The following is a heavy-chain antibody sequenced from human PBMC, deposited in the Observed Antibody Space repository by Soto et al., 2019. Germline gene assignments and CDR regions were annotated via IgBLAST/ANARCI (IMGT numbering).Heavy chain of an antibody. J-gene: IGHJ6*02. CDR3: ARDPGTGTVGSYYYYGMDV. CDR2: IIPIFGTA. V-gene: IGHV1-69*13. Sequence: GASVKVSCTASGGTFSSYAISWVRQAPGQGLEWMGGIIPIFGTANYAQKFQGRVTITADESTSTAYMELSSLRSEDTAVYYCARDPGTGTVGSYYYYGMDVWGQGTTVTVSS. CDR1: GGTFSSYA. D-gene: IGHD1-1*01.